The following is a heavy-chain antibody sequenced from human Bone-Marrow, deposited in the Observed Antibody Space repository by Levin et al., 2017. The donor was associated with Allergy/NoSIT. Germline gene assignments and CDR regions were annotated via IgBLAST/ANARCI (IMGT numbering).Heavy chain of an antibody. V-gene: IGHV3-23*01. Sequence: GESLKISCAASGFTFNTYSMNWVRQPPGKGLEWVAVIDSSSGTIYYADSVKGRITIYRDNSKNTLYLEMNSLRGEDTAIYYCAKSEPTAVTRSLDYWGQGTLVTVSS. D-gene: IGHD4-17*01. CDR2: IDSSSGTI. J-gene: IGHJ4*02. CDR1: GFTFNTYS. CDR3: AKSEPTAVTRSLDY.